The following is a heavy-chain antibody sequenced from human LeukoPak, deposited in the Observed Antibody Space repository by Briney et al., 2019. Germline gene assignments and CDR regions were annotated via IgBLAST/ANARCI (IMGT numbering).Heavy chain of an antibody. CDR3: ARRLYSSSSFDY. CDR1: GFTFSRYE. V-gene: IGHV3-48*03. J-gene: IGHJ4*02. D-gene: IGHD6-6*01. CDR2: ISSGGSTI. Sequence: PGGSLRLSCAASGFTFSRYEMNWVRQAPGKGLEWVSYISSGGSTIYYADSVRGRFTISRDNAKNSLYLQMNSLRAEDTAVYYCARRLYSSSSFDYWGQGTLVTVSS.